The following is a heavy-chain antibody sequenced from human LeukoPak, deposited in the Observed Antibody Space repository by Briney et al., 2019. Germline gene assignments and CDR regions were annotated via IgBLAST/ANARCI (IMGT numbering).Heavy chain of an antibody. CDR2: IYPGDSDT. J-gene: IGHJ3*02. CDR1: GFTFSDYY. CDR3: ARQGGDAFDI. V-gene: IGHV5-51*01. Sequence: PGGSLRLSCAASGFTFSDYYMSWIRQAPGKGLEWMGIIYPGDSDTRYSPSFQGQVTISADKSISTAYLQWSSLKASDTAMYYCARQGGDAFDIWGQGTMVTVSS.